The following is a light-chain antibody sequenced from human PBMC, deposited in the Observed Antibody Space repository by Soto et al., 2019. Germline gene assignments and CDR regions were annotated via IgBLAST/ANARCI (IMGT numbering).Light chain of an antibody. Sequence: QSALTQPASVSGSPGQSITISRGGTSSDVGAYIYVSWYQQFPGKAPKLIIYEVNNRPSGVSDRFSGSKSDTTAYLTISGLQAEDEADYYCSSYSDSDTKVFGTGTKVTVL. V-gene: IGLV2-14*03. J-gene: IGLJ1*01. CDR2: EVN. CDR1: SSDVGAYIY. CDR3: SSYSDSDTKV.